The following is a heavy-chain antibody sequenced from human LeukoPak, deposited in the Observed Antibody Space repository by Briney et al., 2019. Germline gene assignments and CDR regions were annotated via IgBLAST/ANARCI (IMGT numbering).Heavy chain of an antibody. V-gene: IGHV3-74*01. D-gene: IGHD3-22*01. CDR3: ARGLFLSGYLDAFDI. CDR1: GFTFSSYW. J-gene: IGHJ3*02. CDR2: INSDGSST. Sequence: PGGSLRLSCAASGFTFSSYWMHWVRQAPGKGLVWVSRINSDGSSTSYADSVKGRCTISRDNLKNVLCLQMNSLKVEDTALYYCARGLFLSGYLDAFDIWGQGTVVTVSS.